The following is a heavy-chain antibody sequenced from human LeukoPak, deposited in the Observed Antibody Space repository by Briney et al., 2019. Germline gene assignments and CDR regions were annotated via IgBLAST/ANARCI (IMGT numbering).Heavy chain of an antibody. CDR3: ARRRSIAVAGRPFDI. D-gene: IGHD6-19*01. CDR1: GGSISSSSYY. CDR2: IYYSGST. Sequence: PSETLSLTCTVSGGSISSSSYYWGWIRQLPGEGLEWIGSIYYSGSTYYNPSLKSRVTISVDTSKNQFSLKLSSVTAADTAVYYCARRRSIAVAGRPFDIWGQGTMVTVSS. J-gene: IGHJ3*02. V-gene: IGHV4-39*01.